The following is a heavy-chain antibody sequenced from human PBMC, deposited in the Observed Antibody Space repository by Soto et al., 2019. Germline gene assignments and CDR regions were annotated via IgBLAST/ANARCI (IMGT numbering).Heavy chain of an antibody. J-gene: IGHJ6*02. Sequence: QVQLQESGPGLVKPSQTLSLTCTVSGGSISSGGYYWSWIRQHPGKGLEWIVYIYYSGSTYYNPSLKSRVTISVDTSKNPFSLKLSSLTAADTAGYYCARGREGSGSCMDVWGQGTTVTVSS. CDR3: ARGREGSGSCMDV. CDR2: IYYSGST. V-gene: IGHV4-31*03. D-gene: IGHD3-10*01. CDR1: GGSISSGGYY.